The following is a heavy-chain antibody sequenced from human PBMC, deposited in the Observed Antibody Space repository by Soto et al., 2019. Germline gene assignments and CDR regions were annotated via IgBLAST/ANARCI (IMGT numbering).Heavy chain of an antibody. CDR3: ARAEMVRGVIFRLDP. J-gene: IGHJ5*02. CDR2: ISAYNGNT. V-gene: IGHV1-18*01. D-gene: IGHD3-10*01. Sequence: ASVKVSCKASGYTFTSYGISWVRQAPGQGLEWMGWISAYNGNTNYAQKLQGRVTMTTDTSTSTAYMELRSLRSDDTAVYYCARAEMVRGVIFRLDPWGQGTLVTVSS. CDR1: GYTFTSYG.